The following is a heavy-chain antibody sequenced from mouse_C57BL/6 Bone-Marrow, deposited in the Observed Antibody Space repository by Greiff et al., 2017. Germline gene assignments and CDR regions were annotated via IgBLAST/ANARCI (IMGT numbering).Heavy chain of an antibody. D-gene: IGHD2-1*01. CDR2: IDPTDSET. CDR1: CYTFTIYW. V-gene: IGHV1-52*01. J-gene: IGHJ4*01. CDR3: AREGNYSPMDY. Sequence: QLQQPGAELVWPVSSVQLSCKASCYTFTIYWMHCVKQRPIQSLEWIGNIDPTDSETHYNQKFKDKATLTVDKSSSTAYMQLSSLTSEDSAVYYCAREGNYSPMDYWGQGTSVTVSS.